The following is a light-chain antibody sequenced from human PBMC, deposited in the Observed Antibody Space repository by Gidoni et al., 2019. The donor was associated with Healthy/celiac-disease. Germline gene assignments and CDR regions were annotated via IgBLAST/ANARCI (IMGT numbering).Light chain of an antibody. CDR2: GNS. J-gene: IGLJ7*01. V-gene: IGLV1-40*01. Sequence: QSVLTQRPSVSGAPGQRVTISCNGSSSNIGAGYDVHWYQQLPGPAPNRRIYGNSNRPSGVPDRFSGSKSGTSASLAITGLQAEAEADYYCQSYDSSLSGSVFGGGTQLTVL. CDR3: QSYDSSLSGSV. CDR1: SSNIGAGYD.